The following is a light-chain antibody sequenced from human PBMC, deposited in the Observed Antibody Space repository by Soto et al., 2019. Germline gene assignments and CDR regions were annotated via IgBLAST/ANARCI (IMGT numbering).Light chain of an antibody. CDR3: QQYYSYPLT. CDR1: QGISSY. CDR2: AAS. J-gene: IGKJ4*01. V-gene: IGKV1-8*01. Sequence: AIRMTQSPSSLSASTGDRFTITCRASQGISSYLAWYQQKPGKAPKLLIYAASTLQSGVPSRFSGSGSGTDFTLTISCLQSEDFATYYCQQYYSYPLTFGEGTKVEIK.